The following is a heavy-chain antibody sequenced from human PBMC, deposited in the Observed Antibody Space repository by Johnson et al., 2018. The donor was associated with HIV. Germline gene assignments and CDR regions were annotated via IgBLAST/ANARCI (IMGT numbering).Heavy chain of an antibody. V-gene: IGHV3-9*01. CDR1: GFTFDDHA. J-gene: IGHJ3*01. Sequence: VQLVESGGGLVQPGRSLRLSCAASGFTFDDHAMHWVRQAPGKGLEWVSGIAWNGATTGYADSVKGRFTISRDNVKKSLYLQMNDLRAEDTALYYCARDWDYYDASGYYYANMVDAFDVWGQGTVVTVSS. CDR2: IAWNGATT. CDR3: ARDWDYYDASGYYYANMVDAFDV. D-gene: IGHD3-22*01.